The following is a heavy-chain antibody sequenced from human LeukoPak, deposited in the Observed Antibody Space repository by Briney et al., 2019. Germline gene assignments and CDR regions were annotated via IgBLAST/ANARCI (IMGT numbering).Heavy chain of an antibody. CDR3: ARDNYGILDY. CDR2: ICPNSGIT. V-gene: IGHV1-2*02. CDR1: GYTFTALY. Sequence: ASVKVSCKVSGYTFTALYIHWVRQAPGQGLEWMGWICPNSGITRYTQKFQGRVSMTRNTSISTVYMDLSGLRSDDTAVYYCARDNYGILDYWGQGTPVTVSS. D-gene: IGHD3-10*01. J-gene: IGHJ4*02.